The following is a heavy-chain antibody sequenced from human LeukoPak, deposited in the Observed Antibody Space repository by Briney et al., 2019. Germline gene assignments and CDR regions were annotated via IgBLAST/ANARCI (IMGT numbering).Heavy chain of an antibody. CDR1: GGSISSGSYY. Sequence: SETLSLTCTVSGGSISSGSYYWSWIRQPPGKGLEWIGEINHSGSTNYNPSLKSRVTISVDTSKNQFSLKLSSVTAADTAVYYCARRSPGGGWLRYYYYYYMDVWGKGTTVTISS. V-gene: IGHV4-39*07. CDR2: INHSGST. J-gene: IGHJ6*03. CDR3: ARRSPGGGWLRYYYYYYMDV. D-gene: IGHD5-12*01.